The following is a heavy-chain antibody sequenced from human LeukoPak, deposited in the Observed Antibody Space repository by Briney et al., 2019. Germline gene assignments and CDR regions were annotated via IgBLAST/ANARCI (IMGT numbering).Heavy chain of an antibody. V-gene: IGHV3-48*03. CDR1: GFTFSSYE. CDR3: ASYSSWYPFDY. CDR2: ISSSGSTI. J-gene: IGHJ4*02. D-gene: IGHD6-13*01. Sequence: GGSLRLSCAASGFTFSSYEMNWVRQAPGKGLEWVSYISSSGSTIYYADSVKGRFTISRDNAKNSLYLQMNSLRAEDTAVYYCASYSSWYPFDYWGQGTLVTVSS.